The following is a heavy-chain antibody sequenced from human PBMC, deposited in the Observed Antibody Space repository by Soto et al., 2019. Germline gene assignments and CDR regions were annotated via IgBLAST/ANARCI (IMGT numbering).Heavy chain of an antibody. V-gene: IGHV3-72*01. Sequence: EVQLVESGGGLVQPGGSLRLSCAVSGFTFSDHSMDWVRQAPGKGLEWVGRSRSKVNSYTTEYAASVKGRFTFSRDDSKNSRYLQMNNLQTEDTAVYYCARGDTKKTDYGSDFDYWGQGTLVTVSS. CDR2: SRSKVNSYTT. J-gene: IGHJ4*02. CDR1: GFTFSDHS. CDR3: ARGDTKKTDYGSDFDY. D-gene: IGHD3-10*01.